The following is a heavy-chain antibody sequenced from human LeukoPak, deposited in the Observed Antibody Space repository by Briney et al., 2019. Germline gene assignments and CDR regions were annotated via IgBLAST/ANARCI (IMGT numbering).Heavy chain of an antibody. CDR2: IRSKANSYAT. CDR3: AKVGYSRLVYYYMDV. D-gene: IGHD6-13*01. CDR1: GFTFSGSA. J-gene: IGHJ6*03. Sequence: GGSLRLSCTASGFTFSGSAMHWVRQASGKGLEWVGRIRSKANSYATVYAASVKGRFTISRDDSKNTAYLQMNSLKTEDTAVYYCAKVGYSRLVYYYMDVWGKGTTVTVSS. V-gene: IGHV3-73*01.